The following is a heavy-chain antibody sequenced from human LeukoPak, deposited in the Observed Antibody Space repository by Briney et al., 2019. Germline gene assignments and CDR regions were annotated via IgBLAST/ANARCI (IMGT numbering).Heavy chain of an antibody. J-gene: IGHJ4*02. V-gene: IGHV3-23*01. CDR1: GFTFSSYA. D-gene: IGHD3-10*02. CDR3: AKGPVRGVIRGYYFDY. CDR2: ISGSGGST. Sequence: PTGGSLRLSCAASGFTFSSYAMSWVRQAPGKGLEWVSAISGSGGSTYYADSVKGRFTISRDNSKNTLYLQMNSLRAEDTAVYYCAKGPVRGVIRGYYFDYWGQGTLVTVSS.